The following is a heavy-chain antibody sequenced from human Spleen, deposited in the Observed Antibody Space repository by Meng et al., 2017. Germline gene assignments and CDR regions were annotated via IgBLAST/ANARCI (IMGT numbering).Heavy chain of an antibody. CDR1: DYTLTSDG. V-gene: IGHV1-18*04. Sequence: QGQVVQSGAEVKKPEASVKVSCKVSDYTLTSDGFSWVRQAPGQGLQWMGWINIYNGITNYGRNFQGRVTLTTDTSTSTGYMELRSLTSDDTAVYYCATRGNPYLDRWGQGTLVTVSS. CDR3: ATRGNPYLDR. J-gene: IGHJ4*02. CDR2: INIYNGIT.